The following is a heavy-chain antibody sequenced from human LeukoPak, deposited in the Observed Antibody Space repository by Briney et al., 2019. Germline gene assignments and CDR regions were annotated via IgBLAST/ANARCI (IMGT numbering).Heavy chain of an antibody. Sequence: GGSLRLSCAASGFTFSYYWMSWVRQAPGKGLEWVAVVSYDGSNKYYADSVKGRFTISRDNSKNTLYLQMNSLRAEDTAVYYCANGITGTTPDGYWGQGTLVTVSS. CDR2: VSYDGSNK. CDR3: ANGITGTTPDGY. D-gene: IGHD1-7*01. J-gene: IGHJ4*02. V-gene: IGHV3-30*18. CDR1: GFTFSYYW.